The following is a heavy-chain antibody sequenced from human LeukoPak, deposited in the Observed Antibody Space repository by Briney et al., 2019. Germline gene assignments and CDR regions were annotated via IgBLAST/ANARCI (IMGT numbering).Heavy chain of an antibody. D-gene: IGHD2-15*01. CDR3: ARERSYCSGATCSLDL. J-gene: IGHJ5*02. CDR1: GFTFSSYA. V-gene: IGHV3-23*01. CDR2: ISGSGGST. Sequence: GGSLRLSCAASGFTFSSYAMSWVRQAPGKGLEWVSAISGSGGSTYYADSVKGRFTISRDNGENSVYLQMNSLRAEDTAVYFCARERSYCSGATCSLDLWGQGTLVTVSS.